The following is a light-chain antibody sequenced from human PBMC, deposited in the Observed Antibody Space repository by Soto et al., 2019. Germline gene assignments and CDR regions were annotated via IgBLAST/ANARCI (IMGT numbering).Light chain of an antibody. V-gene: IGKV3-15*01. CDR2: GAS. J-gene: IGKJ1*01. CDR1: QSVSSN. CDR3: QQYNNWPPCT. Sequence: EIVMTQSPATLSVSPGERATLSCRASQSVSSNLAWYQQKPGQAPRLLIYGASSRATGFPARFSGSGSGTEFNLTISSLQSEDFGVYYCQQYNNWPPCTFGRGTKVDI.